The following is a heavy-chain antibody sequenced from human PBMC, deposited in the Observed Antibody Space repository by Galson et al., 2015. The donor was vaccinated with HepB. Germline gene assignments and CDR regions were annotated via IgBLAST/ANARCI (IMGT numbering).Heavy chain of an antibody. Sequence: SVKVSCKASGCTFSSYAISWVRQAPGQGLEWMGGIIPIFGTANYAQKFQGRVTITADESTSTAYMKLNSLRSEDTAVYYCARDQSSVSLAPVDPPHPWDYYYGMDVWGQGTTVTVSS. CDR3: ARDQSSVSLAPVDPPHPWDYYYGMDV. CDR2: IIPIFGTA. J-gene: IGHJ6*02. D-gene: IGHD5-12*01. CDR1: GCTFSSYA. V-gene: IGHV1-69*13.